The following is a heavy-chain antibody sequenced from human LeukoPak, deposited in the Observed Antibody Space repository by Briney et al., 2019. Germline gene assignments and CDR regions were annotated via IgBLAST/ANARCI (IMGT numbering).Heavy chain of an antibody. CDR1: GYTFTSYY. V-gene: IGHV1-46*01. CDR2: INPSGGST. CDR3: ARARPLGYCSGGSCYSDFDY. D-gene: IGHD2-15*01. Sequence: ASVKVSCKASGYTFTSYYMHWVRQAPGQGLEWMGIINPSGGSTSYAQKFQGRVTMTRDTFTSTVYMELSSLRSEDTAVYYCARARPLGYCSGGSCYSDFDYWGQGTLVTVSS. J-gene: IGHJ4*02.